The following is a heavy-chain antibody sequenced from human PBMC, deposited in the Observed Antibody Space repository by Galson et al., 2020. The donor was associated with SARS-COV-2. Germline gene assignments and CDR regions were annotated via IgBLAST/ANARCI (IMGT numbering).Heavy chain of an antibody. J-gene: IGHJ4*02. V-gene: IGHV4-59*08. CDR3: ARHAAYCTGGSCESDFDY. CDR2: ISYSEHI. Sequence: SETLSLTCTVSGGSISNYYWSWIRQPPGKGLEWIAFISYSEHINYSPSLTSRVTISVDTYKNQFSLKMSSVTAADTAVYYCARHAAYCTGGSCESDFDYWGQGTLVTVS. CDR1: GGSISNYY. D-gene: IGHD2-15*01.